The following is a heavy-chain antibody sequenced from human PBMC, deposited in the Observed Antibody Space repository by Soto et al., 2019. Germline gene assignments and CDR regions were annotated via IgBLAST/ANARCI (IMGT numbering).Heavy chain of an antibody. J-gene: IGHJ6*02. V-gene: IGHV3-30*18. CDR3: AKDKGWSGTYGMDV. CDR2: ISYDGSNK. Sequence: QVQLVESGGGVVQPGRSLRLSCAASAFTFSSYGMHWVRQAPGKGLEWVAVISYDGSNKYFTDSVKGRFTISRDNSKNTVYLQMNSLRAEDTAVYYCAKDKGWSGTYGMDVWGQGTTVTVSS. CDR1: AFTFSSYG. D-gene: IGHD3-3*01.